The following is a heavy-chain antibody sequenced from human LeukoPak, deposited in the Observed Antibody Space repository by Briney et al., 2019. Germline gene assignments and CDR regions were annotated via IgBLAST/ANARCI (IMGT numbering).Heavy chain of an antibody. CDR1: GYTFTSYG. CDR3: ARDLGCSSTSCYTTALYYYYYYGMDV. J-gene: IGHJ6*02. Sequence: ASVKVSCKASGYTFTSYGIRWVRPAPGQGLAWMGWISAYNGNTNYAQKLQGRVTMTTDTSTSTAYMELRSLRSDDTAVYYCARDLGCSSTSCYTTALYYYYYYGMDVWGQGTTVTVSS. CDR2: ISAYNGNT. V-gene: IGHV1-18*01. D-gene: IGHD2-2*02.